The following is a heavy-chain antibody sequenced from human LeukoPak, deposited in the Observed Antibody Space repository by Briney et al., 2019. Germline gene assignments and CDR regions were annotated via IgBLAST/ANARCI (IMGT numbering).Heavy chain of an antibody. D-gene: IGHD5-12*01. V-gene: IGHV3-23*01. CDR3: AKDRLRGTLAANDY. CDR1: GFTFSSYA. Sequence: GGSLRLSCAASGFTFSSYAMSWVRQDPGKGLEWVSAISGSGGYTYYAASVKGRFTISRDNSKNALYLQMNSLRVEHTAVYYCAKDRLRGTLAANDYWGQGTLVTVSS. J-gene: IGHJ4*02. CDR2: ISGSGGYT.